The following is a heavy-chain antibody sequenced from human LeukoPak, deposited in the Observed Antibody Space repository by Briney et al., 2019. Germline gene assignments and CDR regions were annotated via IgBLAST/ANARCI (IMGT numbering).Heavy chain of an antibody. CDR1: GGSISGYY. J-gene: IGHJ2*01. Sequence: SETLSLTCIVSGGSISGYYWNWIRQAPGKGLEWIGYIYYSGSTNYNPSLKSRVALSVDTSKMQFSLKLSSVTAADTAVYHCARLNDIAVAGSPKDWYFDLWGRGTLVTVSS. CDR3: ARLNDIAVAGSPKDWYFDL. CDR2: IYYSGST. D-gene: IGHD6-19*01. V-gene: IGHV4-59*01.